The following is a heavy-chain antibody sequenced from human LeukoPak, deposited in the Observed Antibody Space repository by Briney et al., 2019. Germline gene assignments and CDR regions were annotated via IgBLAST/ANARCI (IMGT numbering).Heavy chain of an antibody. CDR2: VSSSSRTI. CDR1: GFTFSTYS. D-gene: IGHD3-10*01. CDR3: ARRSSPDYYNSGTNYLFDY. J-gene: IGHJ4*02. Sequence: GGSLRLSCAVSGFTFSTYSMSWVRQCPGKGLEWVSYVSSSSRTIYYADSVKGRFTISRDNAKNSVSLQMNSLRAEDTAVYYCARRSSPDYYNSGTNYLFDYWGQGTLVTVSS. V-gene: IGHV3-48*01.